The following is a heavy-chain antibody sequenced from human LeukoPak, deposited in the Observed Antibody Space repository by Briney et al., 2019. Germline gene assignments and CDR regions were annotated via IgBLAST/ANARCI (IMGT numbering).Heavy chain of an antibody. Sequence: SETLSLTCTVSGGSISSYYWSWIRQPPGKGPEWIGYIYYSGSTNYNPSLKSRVTISVDTSKNQFSLKLSSVTAADTAVYYCARDHRLLRYFDLWGRGTLVTVSS. CDR1: GGSISSYY. V-gene: IGHV4-59*01. J-gene: IGHJ2*01. CDR3: ARDHRLLRYFDL. CDR2: IYYSGST. D-gene: IGHD4-17*01.